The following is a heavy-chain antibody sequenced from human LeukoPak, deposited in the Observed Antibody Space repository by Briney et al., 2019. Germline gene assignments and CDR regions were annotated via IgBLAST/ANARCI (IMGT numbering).Heavy chain of an antibody. D-gene: IGHD3-22*01. J-gene: IGHJ4*02. V-gene: IGHV3-23*01. Sequence: GGSLRLSCAASGFTFSTYGMSWVRQAPGKGLEWVSSISGSGGSTFYADSVKGRFTISRDNSKNTMFLQMNSLRAEDTAIYYCARGLHSRLYDSSVYYPYWGQGTLVTVSS. CDR1: GFTFSTYG. CDR2: ISGSGGST. CDR3: ARGLHSRLYDSSVYYPY.